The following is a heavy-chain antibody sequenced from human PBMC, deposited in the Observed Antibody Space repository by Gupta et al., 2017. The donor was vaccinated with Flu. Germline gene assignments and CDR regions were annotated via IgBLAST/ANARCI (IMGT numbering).Heavy chain of an antibody. J-gene: IGHJ4*02. CDR2: IGSGGNT. CDR1: GFSLSDSH. V-gene: IGHV3-48*02. CDR3: ARDLDWAFIF. D-gene: IGHD2-21*01. Sequence: EVHLVESGGGLVQPGGSLRLTCVISGFSLSDSHMNWIRQCPGKGPEWISYIGSGGNTDYADSVRCRFTISRDNARDSVFLQMNSLRDEDTALYYCARDLDWAFIFGGQGVLVTVSS.